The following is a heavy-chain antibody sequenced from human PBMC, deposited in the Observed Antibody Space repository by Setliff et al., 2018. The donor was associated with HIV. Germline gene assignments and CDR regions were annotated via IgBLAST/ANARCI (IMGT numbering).Heavy chain of an antibody. CDR2: IDSNNGSR. D-gene: IGHD2-8*01. Sequence: ASVKVSCKASGYSLSTYAISWVRQAPGQGLEWMGWIDSNNGSRNFAQKFRGRVTMTTDISTNTAYMEVRNLSFDDTAVYYCVRLTADRTNYYYYMDVWGKGTTVTVSS. J-gene: IGHJ6*03. CDR3: VRLTADRTNYYYYMDV. CDR1: GYSLSTYA. V-gene: IGHV1-18*01.